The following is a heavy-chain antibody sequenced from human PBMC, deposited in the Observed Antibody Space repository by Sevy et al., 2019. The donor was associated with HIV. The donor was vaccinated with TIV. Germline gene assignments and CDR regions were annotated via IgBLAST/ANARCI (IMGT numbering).Heavy chain of an antibody. CDR3: AKDLYYDNSLFDY. CDR1: EFRLSNYA. Sequence: GGSLRLSCVASEFRLSNYAMNWVRQAPGKGLEWVSGISGSGGSSYYADSVKGRFTISRDNSKNTLYLQMNSLRAEDTAMYYCAKDLYYDNSLFDYLGQGILVTVSS. D-gene: IGHD3-22*01. V-gene: IGHV3-23*01. J-gene: IGHJ4*02. CDR2: ISGSGGSS.